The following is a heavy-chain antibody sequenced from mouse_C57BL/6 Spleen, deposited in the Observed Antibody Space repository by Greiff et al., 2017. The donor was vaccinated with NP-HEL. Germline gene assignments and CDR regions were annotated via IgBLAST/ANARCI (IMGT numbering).Heavy chain of an antibody. D-gene: IGHD3-2*02. CDR2: INPNNGGT. CDR1: GYTFTDYN. V-gene: IGHV1-18*01. Sequence: LVEPGASVKIPCKASGYTFTDYNMDWVKQSHGKSLEWIGDINPNNGGTIYNQKFKGKATLTVDKSSSTAYMELRSLTSEDTAVYYCARLGSSGYVDFDYWGQGTTLTVSS. J-gene: IGHJ2*01. CDR3: ARLGSSGYVDFDY.